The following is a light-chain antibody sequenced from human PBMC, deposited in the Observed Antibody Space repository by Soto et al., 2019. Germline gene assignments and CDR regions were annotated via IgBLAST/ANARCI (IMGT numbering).Light chain of an antibody. CDR2: DAS. CDR1: QSVSSY. Sequence: EIVLTQSPATLSLSPGERATLSCRASQSVSSYLAWYQQKPGQAPRLLIYDASNRATGIPARFSGSGSRTDFTLTISSLEPEEFAVYYCQQLSNWPPRMYTFGQGTKLEIK. V-gene: IGKV3-11*01. J-gene: IGKJ2*01. CDR3: QQLSNWPPRMYT.